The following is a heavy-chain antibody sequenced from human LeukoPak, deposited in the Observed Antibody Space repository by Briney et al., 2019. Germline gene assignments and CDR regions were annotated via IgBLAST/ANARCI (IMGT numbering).Heavy chain of an antibody. CDR2: IYYSGST. Sequence: SETLSLTCTVSGGSISSYYWSWIRQPPGKGLEWIGYIYYSGSTNYNPSLKSRVTISVDTSKNQFSLKLSSVTAADTAVYYCARDCSSTSCYKRGWFDPWGQGTLVTVSS. J-gene: IGHJ5*02. CDR3: ARDCSSTSCYKRGWFDP. V-gene: IGHV4-59*01. D-gene: IGHD2-2*02. CDR1: GGSISSYY.